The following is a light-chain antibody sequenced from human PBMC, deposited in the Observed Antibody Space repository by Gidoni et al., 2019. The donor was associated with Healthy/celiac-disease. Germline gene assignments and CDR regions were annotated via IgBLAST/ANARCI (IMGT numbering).Light chain of an antibody. CDR1: QSLSTY. CDR2: DAS. CDR3: QQRSNWPSP. V-gene: IGKV3-11*01. J-gene: IGKJ1*01. Sequence: EIVLTQSPATLSLSPGERATLSCRASQSLSTYLAWYQQKPGQAPRLLIYDASNRATGIPARFSGSGSGTDFTLTISSLEPEDFAVYYCQQRSNWPSPFGQXTKVEIK.